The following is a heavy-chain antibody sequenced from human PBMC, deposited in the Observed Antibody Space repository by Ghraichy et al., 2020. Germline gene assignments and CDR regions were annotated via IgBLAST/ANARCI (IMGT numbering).Heavy chain of an antibody. CDR1: GFTFGDYA. CDR2: IRSKAYGGTT. CDR3: TRARLRFLEWLSTFDY. J-gene: IGHJ4*02. Sequence: GGSLRLSCTASGFTFGDYAMSWFRQAPGKGLEWVGFIRSKAYGGTTEYAASVKGRFTISRDDSKSIAYLQMNSLKTEDTAVYYCTRARLRFLEWLSTFDYWGQGTLVTVSS. V-gene: IGHV3-49*03. D-gene: IGHD3-3*01.